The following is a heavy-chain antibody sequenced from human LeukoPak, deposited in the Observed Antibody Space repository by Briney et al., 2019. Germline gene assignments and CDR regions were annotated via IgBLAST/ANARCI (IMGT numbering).Heavy chain of an antibody. J-gene: IGHJ4*02. CDR2: IYLGDSDT. V-gene: IGHV5-51*01. CDR3: ARLTNYDFWSGYYISN. CDR1: GYSFTSYW. Sequence: PGESLKISCKGSGYSFTSYWIGWVRQMPGKGLEWMGIIYLGDSDTRYSPSFQGQVTISADKSISTAYLQWSSLRASDTAMYYCARLTNYDFWSGYYISNWGQGTLVTVSS. D-gene: IGHD3-3*01.